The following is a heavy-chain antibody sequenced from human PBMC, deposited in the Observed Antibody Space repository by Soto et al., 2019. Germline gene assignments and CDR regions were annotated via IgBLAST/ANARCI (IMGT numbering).Heavy chain of an antibody. V-gene: IGHV1-46*01. J-gene: IGHJ6*02. Sequence: ASVKVSCKASGYTFTSYYMHWVRQAPGQGLEWMGIINPSGGSTSYAQKFQGRVTMTRDTSTSTVYMELSSLRSEDTAVYYCARDRSGSTRDYYGMDVWGQGTTVTFSS. CDR2: INPSGGST. CDR3: ARDRSGSTRDYYGMDV. CDR1: GYTFTSYY. D-gene: IGHD2-2*01.